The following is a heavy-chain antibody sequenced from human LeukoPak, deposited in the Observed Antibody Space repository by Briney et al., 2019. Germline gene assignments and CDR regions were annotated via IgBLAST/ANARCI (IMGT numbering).Heavy chain of an antibody. Sequence: PSETLSLTCTVSGGSISSYYWSWIRQPPGKVLEWIGYIYYSGSTNYNPSLKSRVTISVDTSKNQFSLKLSSVTAADTAVYYCARRWGDSSGYTSWGQGTLVTVSS. CDR3: ARRWGDSSGYTS. V-gene: IGHV4-59*01. J-gene: IGHJ4*02. CDR1: GGSISSYY. D-gene: IGHD3-22*01. CDR2: IYYSGST.